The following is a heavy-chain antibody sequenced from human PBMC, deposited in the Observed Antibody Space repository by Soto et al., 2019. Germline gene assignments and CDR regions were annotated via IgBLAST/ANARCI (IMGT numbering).Heavy chain of an antibody. Sequence: GGSLRLSCVAPRFSFSSYEMSWVRQAAGKGLEWVSRVSLTGDRTNYAGSVKGRFTVSRDNFKNTLYLEMDSLRPEDTAIYYCARGGGYCTPTSCAIDSWGRGTPVTVSS. CDR2: VSLTGDRT. J-gene: IGHJ4*02. D-gene: IGHD2-8*01. CDR3: ARGGGYCTPTSCAIDS. CDR1: RFSFSSYE. V-gene: IGHV3-23*01.